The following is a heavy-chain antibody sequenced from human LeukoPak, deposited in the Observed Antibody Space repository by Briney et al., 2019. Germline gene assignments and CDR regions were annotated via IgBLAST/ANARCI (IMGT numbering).Heavy chain of an antibody. CDR3: ARQYSSGWYEKVY. J-gene: IGHJ4*02. CDR2: ISSSSSYI. V-gene: IGHV3-21*01. Sequence: PGGSLRLSCAASGLTFSSYSMNWVRQAPGKGLEWVSSISSSSSYIYYADSVKGRFTISRDNAKNSLYLQMNSLRAEDTAVYYCARQYSSGWYEKVYWGQGTLVTVSS. D-gene: IGHD6-19*01. CDR1: GLTFSSYS.